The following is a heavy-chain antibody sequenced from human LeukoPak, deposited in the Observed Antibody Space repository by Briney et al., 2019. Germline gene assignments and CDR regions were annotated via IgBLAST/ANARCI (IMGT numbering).Heavy chain of an antibody. CDR1: GFTFSSYG. J-gene: IGHJ5*02. CDR3: ARDNIVVVPAAITNNWFDP. Sequence: QPERSLRLSCAASGFTFSSYGMHWVRQAPGKGLEWVAVIWYDGSNKYYADSVKGRFTISRDNSKNTLYLQMNSMRAEDTAVYYCARDNIVVVPAAITNNWFDPWGQGTLVTVSS. D-gene: IGHD2-2*02. V-gene: IGHV3-33*01. CDR2: IWYDGSNK.